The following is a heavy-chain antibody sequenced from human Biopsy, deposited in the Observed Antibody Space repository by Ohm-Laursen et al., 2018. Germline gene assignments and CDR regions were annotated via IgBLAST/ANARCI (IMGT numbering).Heavy chain of an antibody. D-gene: IGHD3-9*01. CDR2: NIPILGTG. Sequence: GASVKVSCKASGGTFINYAISWVRQAPGQGLEWLGGNIPILGTGNYAQKFQDRVTVAADTSTSTATMEPRSLRSDDTAVYYCATKLTGYFHHWGQGTLVIVSS. V-gene: IGHV1-69*06. J-gene: IGHJ1*01. CDR1: GGTFINYA. CDR3: ATKLTGYFHH.